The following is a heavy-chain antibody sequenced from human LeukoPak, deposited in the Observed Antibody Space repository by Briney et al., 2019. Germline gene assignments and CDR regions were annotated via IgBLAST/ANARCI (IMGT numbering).Heavy chain of an antibody. D-gene: IGHD3-16*01. CDR1: GGSISSTTYQ. CDR3: TRHVYDYDSGSYRFFDL. Sequence: SETLSLTCTVSGGSISSTTYQWGWIRQPPGKGLEWIGTIYYSGSIYYNPSLKSRITISVDASKNQFSLKLSSVTAADTAVYFCTRHVYDYDSGSYRFFDLWGRGTLVTVSS. J-gene: IGHJ2*01. CDR2: IYYSGSI. V-gene: IGHV4-39*01.